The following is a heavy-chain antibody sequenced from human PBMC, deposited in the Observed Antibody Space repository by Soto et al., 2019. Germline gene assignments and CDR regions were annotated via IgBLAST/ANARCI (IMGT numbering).Heavy chain of an antibody. D-gene: IGHD2-8*01. CDR3: ARYDYSTTGRNSGLEY. J-gene: IGHJ4*02. V-gene: IGHV3-30*14. CDR1: GFTFRNYA. Sequence: QVQLVESGGGVVQPGRSLRLSCAASGFTFRNYAMHWVRQVPQAPGKGLEWVAVISYDGINQFYADSVRGRFTISRDDSKNTLDLQMNTVKPGDTDVYYCARYDYSTTGRNSGLEYWGEGALVTVSP. CDR2: ISYDGINQ.